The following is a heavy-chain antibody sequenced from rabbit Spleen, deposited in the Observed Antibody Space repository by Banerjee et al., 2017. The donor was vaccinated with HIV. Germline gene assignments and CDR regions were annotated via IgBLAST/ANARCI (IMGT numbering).Heavy chain of an antibody. J-gene: IGHJ4*01. CDR2: IYTGDGST. Sequence: QQLVESGGGLVKPGASLTLTCKASGFSFSSGYDMCWVRQAPGKGLEWIGCIYTGDGSTAYATWAKGRFTVSKTSSTTVTLQLNSLTAADTATYFCARGSAAMTMVITGYYLSLWGPGTLVTVS. CDR3: ARGSAAMTMVITGYYLSL. V-gene: IGHV1S40*01. CDR1: GFSFSSGYD. D-gene: IGHD2-1*01.